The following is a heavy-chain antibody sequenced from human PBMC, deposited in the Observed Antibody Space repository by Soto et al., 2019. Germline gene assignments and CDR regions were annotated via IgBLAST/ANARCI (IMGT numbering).Heavy chain of an antibody. Sequence: QVQLQESGPGLVKPSETLSLTCTVSGGSVSSGSYYWSWIRQPPGKGREWIGYIYYSGSTNYNPSLKSRVTISVDTSKNQFSLKLSSVTAADTAVYYCAREAPFLEWLLPNYYYYGMDVWGQGTTVTVSS. V-gene: IGHV4-61*01. CDR1: GGSVSSGSYY. CDR3: AREAPFLEWLLPNYYYYGMDV. J-gene: IGHJ6*02. D-gene: IGHD3-3*02. CDR2: IYYSGST.